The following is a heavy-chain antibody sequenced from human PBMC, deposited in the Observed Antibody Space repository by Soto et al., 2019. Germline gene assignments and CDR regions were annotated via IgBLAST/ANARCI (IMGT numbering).Heavy chain of an antibody. J-gene: IGHJ6*02. CDR3: VKEPPRGTLAEPRFSYQGVDV. D-gene: IGHD1-1*01. CDR2: ISFDGNEV. Sequence: GGSLRLSCAAAGFTFKSYGMHWVRQAPGKGLEWVADISFDGNEVNYADSVKGRFHISRDNSMNTLYLQMNTLRSDDTGVYYCVKEPPRGTLAEPRFSYQGVDVWGQGAGVTLSS. CDR1: GFTFKSYG. V-gene: IGHV3-30*18.